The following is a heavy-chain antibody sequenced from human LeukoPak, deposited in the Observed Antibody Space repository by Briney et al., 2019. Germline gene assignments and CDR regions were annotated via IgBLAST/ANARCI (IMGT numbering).Heavy chain of an antibody. CDR2: INHSGST. J-gene: IGHJ4*02. Sequence: SETLSLTCTVSGGSISSYYWSWIRQPPGKGLEWIGEINHSGSTNYNPSLKSRVTISVDTSKNQFSLKLSSVTAADTAVYYCASSSYYYDSSGYSPFDYWGQGTLVTVSS. CDR3: ASSSYYYDSSGYSPFDY. CDR1: GGSISSYY. D-gene: IGHD3-22*01. V-gene: IGHV4-34*01.